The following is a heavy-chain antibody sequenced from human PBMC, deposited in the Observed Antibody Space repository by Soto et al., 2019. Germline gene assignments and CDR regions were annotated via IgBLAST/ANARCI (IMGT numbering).Heavy chain of an antibody. D-gene: IGHD2-8*01. CDR1: GGSISSGGYY. CDR2: IYYSGST. V-gene: IGHV4-31*03. CDR3: ARAKGQWDAFDI. Sequence: SETLSLTCTVSGGSISSGGYYWSWIRQHPGKGLEWIGYIYYSGSTYYNPSLKSRVTISVDTSKNQFSLKLSSVTAADTAVYYCARAKGQWDAFDIWGQGTMVTVTS. J-gene: IGHJ3*02.